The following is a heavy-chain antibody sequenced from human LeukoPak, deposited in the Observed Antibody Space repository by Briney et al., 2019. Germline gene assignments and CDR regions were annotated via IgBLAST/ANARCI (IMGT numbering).Heavy chain of an antibody. CDR2: IYYSGST. Sequence: PSETLSLTCTVSGGSISSYYWSWIRQPPGKGLEWIGYIYYSGSTNYNPSLKSRVTISVDTSKNQFSLKLSSVTAADTAVYYCARAFYYDSSGYYHWPYFDYWGQGTLVTVSS. J-gene: IGHJ4*02. CDR1: GGSISSYY. V-gene: IGHV4-59*01. D-gene: IGHD3-22*01. CDR3: ARAFYYDSSGYYHWPYFDY.